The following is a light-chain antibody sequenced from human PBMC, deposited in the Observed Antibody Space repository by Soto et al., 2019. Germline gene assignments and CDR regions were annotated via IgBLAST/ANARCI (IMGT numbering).Light chain of an antibody. CDR2: NNN. CDR3: AAWDESLSGWV. CDR1: SSNIGSNY. J-gene: IGLJ1*01. V-gene: IGLV1-47*02. Sequence: QSVLTQPPSASGTPGQRVIISCSGSSSNIGSNYVYWYQQLPGTAPKLLIYNNNHRPSWVPDRFSGSKSGTSAALAISGLRSEDEADYYCAAWDESLSGWVFGTGTKVTVL.